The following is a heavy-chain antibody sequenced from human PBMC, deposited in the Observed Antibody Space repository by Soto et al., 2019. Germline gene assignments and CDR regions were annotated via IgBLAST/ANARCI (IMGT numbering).Heavy chain of an antibody. J-gene: IGHJ6*01. CDR2: INPDSGRT. CDR1: GYTFTGYY. CDR3: ALSFSQTNIDV. V-gene: IGHV1-2*02. Sequence: ASVKVSCKASGYTFTGYYLHWVRQAPGQGLEWMGYINPDSGRTRYAQKFQGTVTMTRDTSITTAYLELSSLKYDDSAIFYCALSFSQTNIDVWGQGPTVTVSS.